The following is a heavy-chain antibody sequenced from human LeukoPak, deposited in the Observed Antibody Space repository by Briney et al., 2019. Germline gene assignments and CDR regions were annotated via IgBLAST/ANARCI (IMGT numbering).Heavy chain of an antibody. J-gene: IGHJ4*02. V-gene: IGHV4-59*01. CDR3: ARVNSYGSAFDY. CDR2: IYYSGST. CDR1: GGSISSYY. Sequence: SETLSLPCTVSGGSISSYYWSWTRPPPGKGLEWSGYIYYSGSTNYNPSLKRRVTISVDTSKNQFSLKLSSVTAADTAVYYCARVNSYGSAFDYWGQGTLVTVSS. D-gene: IGHD5-18*01.